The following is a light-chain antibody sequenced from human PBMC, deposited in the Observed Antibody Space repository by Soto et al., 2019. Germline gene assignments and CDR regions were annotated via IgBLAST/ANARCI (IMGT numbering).Light chain of an antibody. CDR2: DVS. CDR1: SSDVGGYNY. V-gene: IGLV2-14*01. CDR3: SSYITRHTRQIV. J-gene: IGLJ1*01. Sequence: QSVLTQPASVSGSPGQSITISCTGTSSDVGGYNYVSWYQQHPGKAPKFMIYDVSNRPSGVSNRFSGSKSGNTASLTISGLQAEDEADYYCSSYITRHTRQIVFRTGTKVTVL.